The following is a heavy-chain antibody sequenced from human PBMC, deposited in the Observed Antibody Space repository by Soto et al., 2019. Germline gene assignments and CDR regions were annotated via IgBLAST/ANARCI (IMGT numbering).Heavy chain of an antibody. CDR1: GFTFTSSA. D-gene: IGHD2-2*01. V-gene: IGHV1-58*02. J-gene: IGHJ6*02. Sequence: ASVKVSCKASGFTFTSSAMQWVRQARGQRLEWIGWIVVGSGNTNYAQKFQERVTITRDMSTNTAYMELSSLRSEDTAVYYCARSQGSSTSLEIYYYYYYGMDVWGQGTTVTVSS. CDR3: ARSQGSSTSLEIYYYYYYGMDV. CDR2: IVVGSGNT.